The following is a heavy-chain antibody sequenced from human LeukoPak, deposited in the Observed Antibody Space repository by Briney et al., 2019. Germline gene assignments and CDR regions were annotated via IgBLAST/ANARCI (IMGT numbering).Heavy chain of an antibody. V-gene: IGHV1-2*02. CDR3: PRGGSDCYTTSCQRNFDY. J-gene: IGHJ4*02. Sequence: ASVKVSCKASGYTFTDYYFHWVRQAPGQGLEWLGWINPHGTGTTYAQKFRGRVTMTRDTSMNTDYMELSGLRPDDTAVYYCPRGGSDCYTTSCQRNFDYSGQGTLVTVSP. CDR1: GYTFTDYY. D-gene: IGHD2-2*01. CDR2: INPHGTGT.